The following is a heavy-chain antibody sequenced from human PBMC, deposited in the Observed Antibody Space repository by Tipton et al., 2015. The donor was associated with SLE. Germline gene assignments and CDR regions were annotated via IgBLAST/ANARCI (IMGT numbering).Heavy chain of an antibody. J-gene: IGHJ6*02. CDR2: VNYSGST. CDR1: GGSFSGYY. V-gene: IGHV4-34*01. Sequence: TLSLTCAVYGGSFSGYYWSWIRQPPGKGLEWIGEVNYSGSTSYNPSLQSRVTISVDTSKNQFSLKLSSVTAADTAVYYCARGHTAMVGSLYYYGMDVWGQGTTVTVSS. D-gene: IGHD5-18*01. CDR3: ARGHTAMVGSLYYYGMDV.